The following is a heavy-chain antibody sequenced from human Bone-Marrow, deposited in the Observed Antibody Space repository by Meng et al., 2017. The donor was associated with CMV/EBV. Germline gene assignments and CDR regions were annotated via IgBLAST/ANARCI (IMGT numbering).Heavy chain of an antibody. Sequence: CEASGIKFSSSAIHWARQDPGKGLEWVAVIYYDGINKYYADSVKGRFTVSRDTSKRTVFLQMNSLRAADTAVYFCARDVSPNYALDYWGQGALVTVSS. V-gene: IGHV3-30-3*01. J-gene: IGHJ4*02. D-gene: IGHD3-16*01. CDR3: ARDVSPNYALDY. CDR2: IYYDGINK. CDR1: GIKFSSSA.